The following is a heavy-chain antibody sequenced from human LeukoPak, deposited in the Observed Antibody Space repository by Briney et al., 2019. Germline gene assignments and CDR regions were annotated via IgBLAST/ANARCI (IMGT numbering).Heavy chain of an antibody. V-gene: IGHV1-46*01. CDR1: GYTFTSYG. Sequence: ASVKVSCKASGYTFTSYGISWVRQAPGQGLEWMGIINPSGGSTSYAQKFQGRVTMTRDTSTSTVYMELSSLRSEDTAVYYCARDYSPLVHYYYGMDVWGQGTTVTVSS. CDR3: ARDYSPLVHYYYGMDV. J-gene: IGHJ6*02. D-gene: IGHD6-6*01. CDR2: INPSGGST.